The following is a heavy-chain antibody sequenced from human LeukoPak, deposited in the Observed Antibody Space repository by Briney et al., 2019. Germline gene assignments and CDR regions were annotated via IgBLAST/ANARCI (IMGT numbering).Heavy chain of an antibody. J-gene: IGHJ5*02. CDR1: GGSISSGGYY. V-gene: IGHV4-31*03. Sequence: SQTLSLTRTVSGGSISSGGYYWSWIRQHPGTGLEWIGYIYYSGSTYYNPSLKSRVTISVDTSKNQFSLKLSSVTAADTAVYYCARVLDILTGPNPINWFDPWGQGTLVTVSS. CDR3: ARVLDILTGPNPINWFDP. D-gene: IGHD3-9*01. CDR2: IYYSGST.